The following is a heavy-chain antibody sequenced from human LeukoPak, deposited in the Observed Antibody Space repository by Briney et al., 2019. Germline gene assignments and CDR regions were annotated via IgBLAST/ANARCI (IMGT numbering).Heavy chain of an antibody. V-gene: IGHV3-74*01. Sequence: GGSLRLSCAASGFTFSSYWMHWVRQAPGKGLVWVSRINSDGSSTSYADSVKGRFTISRDNAKNTLYLQMNSLRAEDTAVYFCARATWDPNYYYYMDVWGKGTTVTISS. CDR3: ARATWDPNYYYYMDV. CDR1: GFTFSSYW. J-gene: IGHJ6*03. CDR2: INSDGSST. D-gene: IGHD1-26*01.